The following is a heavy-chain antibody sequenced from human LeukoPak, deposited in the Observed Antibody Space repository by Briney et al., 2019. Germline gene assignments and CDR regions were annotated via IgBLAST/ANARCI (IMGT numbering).Heavy chain of an antibody. V-gene: IGHV3-48*03. CDR3: VREGNWNLDS. Sequence: GSLRLSCAASGFTFTSYEMNWVRQAPGKGLEWVSYITSSASTIYYADSVKGRFTISRDNAKNTMYLQMSSLRAEDAAVYYCVREGNWNLDSWGQGTVVTVSS. J-gene: IGHJ4*02. CDR1: GFTFTSYE. CDR2: ITSSASTI. D-gene: IGHD1-1*01.